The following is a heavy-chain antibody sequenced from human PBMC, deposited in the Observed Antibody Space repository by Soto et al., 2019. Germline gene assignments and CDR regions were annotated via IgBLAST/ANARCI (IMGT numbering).Heavy chain of an antibody. Sequence: PGESLKISCKGSGYSFTSYWISWVRQMPGKGLEWMGRIDPSDSYTNYSPSFQGHVTISADKSISTAYLQWSSLKASDTAMYYCARRASWGSGGSCCYGMDVWGQGPTVTVSS. CDR1: GYSFTSYW. D-gene: IGHD2-15*01. CDR3: ARRASWGSGGSCCYGMDV. V-gene: IGHV5-10-1*01. J-gene: IGHJ6*02. CDR2: IDPSDSYT.